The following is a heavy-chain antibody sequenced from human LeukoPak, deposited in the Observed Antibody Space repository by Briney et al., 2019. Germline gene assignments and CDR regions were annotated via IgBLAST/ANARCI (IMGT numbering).Heavy chain of an antibody. CDR3: ARSTDSLAQLWFGFDY. Sequence: SETLSLTCTVSGGSISGYYWNWIRQPPGKGLEWIAYVHYGGSTNYNPSLKSRITISVDTSKNQFSLKVNSVTAADTAVYYCARSTDSLAQLWFGFDYWGQGTLATVSS. D-gene: IGHD5-18*01. V-gene: IGHV4-59*08. CDR1: GGSISGYY. J-gene: IGHJ4*02. CDR2: VHYGGST.